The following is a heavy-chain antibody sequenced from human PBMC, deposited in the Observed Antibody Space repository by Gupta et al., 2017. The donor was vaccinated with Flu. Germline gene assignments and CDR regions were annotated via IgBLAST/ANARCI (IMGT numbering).Heavy chain of an antibody. CDR1: GFMFSSYA. V-gene: IGHV3-64*05. D-gene: IGHD4-17*01. CDR2: ISSNGGNT. J-gene: IGHJ3*02. CDR3: VRGGYGDYVGSAFDI. Sequence: EVQLVESGGGLVQPGGSLRVSCSASGFMFSSYAMHWVRQAPGKGLEYVSGISSNGGNTHYADSVKGRFTISRDNSKNTLSVQMSSLRAEDTAVYYCVRGGYGDYVGSAFDIWGQGTMVIDSS.